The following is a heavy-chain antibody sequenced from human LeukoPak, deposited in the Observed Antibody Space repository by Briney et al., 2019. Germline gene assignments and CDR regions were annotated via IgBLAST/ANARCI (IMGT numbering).Heavy chain of an antibody. CDR1: GGSFSGYY. J-gene: IGHJ6*02. D-gene: IGHD5-12*01. CDR3: ARLGLVATFPYYYYYGMDV. Sequence: SETLSLTCAVYGGSFSGYYWSWIRQPPGKGLEWIGEINHIGSTNYNPSLKSRVTISVDTSKNQFSLKLSSVTAADTAVYYCARLGLVATFPYYYYYGMDVWGQGTTVTVSS. CDR2: INHIGST. V-gene: IGHV4-34*01.